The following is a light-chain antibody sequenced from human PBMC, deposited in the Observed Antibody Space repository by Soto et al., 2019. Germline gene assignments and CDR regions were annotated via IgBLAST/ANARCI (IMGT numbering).Light chain of an antibody. CDR3: MQGTHWPIT. CDR1: QSLVHSDGIAY. J-gene: IGKJ5*01. Sequence: VVLTQSPLSLPVTLGQPASISCRSNQSLVHSDGIAYFSWFQQRSGRSPGRLIYKVSNRDSGVPSKFSGSGPGTEFALKISSVEAEDVGVYYCMQGTHWPITFGQGTRLEIK. CDR2: KVS. V-gene: IGKV2-30*02.